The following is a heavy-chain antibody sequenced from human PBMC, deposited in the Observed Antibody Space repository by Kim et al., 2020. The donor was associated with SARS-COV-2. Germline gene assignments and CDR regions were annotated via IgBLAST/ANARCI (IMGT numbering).Heavy chain of an antibody. Sequence: GGSLRLSCAASGFTFSSYAMHWVRQAPGKGLEWVAVISYDGSNKYYADSVKGRFTISRDNSKNTLYLQMNSLRAEDTAVYYCARLRYSGSTQGDYGMDVWGQGTTVTVSS. V-gene: IGHV3-30-3*01. D-gene: IGHD1-26*01. CDR1: GFTFSSYA. J-gene: IGHJ6*02. CDR3: ARLRYSGSTQGDYGMDV. CDR2: ISYDGSNK.